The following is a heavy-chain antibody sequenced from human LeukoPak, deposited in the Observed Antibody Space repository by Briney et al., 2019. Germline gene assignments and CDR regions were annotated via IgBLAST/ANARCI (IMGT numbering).Heavy chain of an antibody. V-gene: IGHV4-59*08. Sequence: SETLSLTFTVSGGSISSYYWSWIRQPPGKGLEWIGYIYYSGSTNYNPSLKSRVTISVDTSKNQFSLKLSSVTAADTAVYYCARLRTNNWFDPWGQGTLVTVSS. CDR2: IYYSGST. CDR1: GGSISSYY. D-gene: IGHD2-2*01. J-gene: IGHJ5*02. CDR3: ARLRTNNWFDP.